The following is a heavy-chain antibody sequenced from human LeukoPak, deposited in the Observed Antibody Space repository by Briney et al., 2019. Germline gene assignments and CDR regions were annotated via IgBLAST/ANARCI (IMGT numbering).Heavy chain of an antibody. CDR3: AKEPYDSSGPSKKEPIDY. D-gene: IGHD3-22*01. CDR2: ISGSGGST. V-gene: IGHV3-23*01. Sequence: PGGSLRLSCAASGFTFSSYAMSWVRQAPGKGLEWVSAISGSGGSTYYADSVKGRFTISRDNSKNTLYLQMNSLRAEDTAVYYCAKEPYDSSGPSKKEPIDYWGQGTLVTVSS. J-gene: IGHJ4*02. CDR1: GFTFSSYA.